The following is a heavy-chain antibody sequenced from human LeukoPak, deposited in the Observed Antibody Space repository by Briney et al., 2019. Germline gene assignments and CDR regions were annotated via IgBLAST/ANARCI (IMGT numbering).Heavy chain of an antibody. D-gene: IGHD1-26*01. J-gene: IGHJ4*02. CDR1: GFTFSSYS. V-gene: IGHV3-48*02. CDR3: AREPYYFTIGDY. Sequence: GGSLRLSCAASGFTFSSYSMNWARQAPGKGLEWISYISSSSGTIYYADSVKGRFTISRDNAKNSLYLQMNSLRDEDTAVYYCAREPYYFTIGDYWGQGTLVTVSS. CDR2: ISSSSGTI.